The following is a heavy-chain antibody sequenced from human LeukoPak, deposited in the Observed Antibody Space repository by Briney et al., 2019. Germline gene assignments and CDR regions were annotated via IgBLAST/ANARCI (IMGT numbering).Heavy chain of an antibody. CDR1: GGSISSYY. Sequence: PSETLSLTCTVAGGSISSYYGSWIRQHPGKGMEWIGYIYTSGSTNYNPSLKSRVTISVDTSKNQFSLKLSSVTAADTAVYYCARLVRLSAFDIWGQGTIVTVSS. CDR3: ARLVRLSAFDI. J-gene: IGHJ3*02. CDR2: IYTSGST. V-gene: IGHV4-4*09. D-gene: IGHD2-21*01.